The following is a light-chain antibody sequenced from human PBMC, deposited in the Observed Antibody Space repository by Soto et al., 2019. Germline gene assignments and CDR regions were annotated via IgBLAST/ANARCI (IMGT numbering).Light chain of an antibody. V-gene: IGKV3-20*01. Sequence: EIVLTQSPGTLSLSPGERATLSCRASQSVSSSYLAWYQQKPGQAPRLLIYGASSRATGIPDRFSGSGSGTDFTLTISRQEPEDCAVYYWQQYGSSPWTFGQGTKVEIK. J-gene: IGKJ1*01. CDR2: GAS. CDR3: QQYGSSPWT. CDR1: QSVSSSY.